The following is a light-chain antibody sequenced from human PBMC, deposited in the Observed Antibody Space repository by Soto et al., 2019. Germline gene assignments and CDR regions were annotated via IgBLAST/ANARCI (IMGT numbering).Light chain of an antibody. CDR1: QSVSTN. CDR2: GAS. Sequence: EIVMTQSPATLSVSPGERATLSCRASQSVSTNLAWYQQKPGQAPRLLMYGASTRATGIPARFSGSGSGTEFTLTISSLQSEDFAVYYCQQYQNWPPYTFGQGTNLEIK. J-gene: IGKJ2*01. CDR3: QQYQNWPPYT. V-gene: IGKV3-15*01.